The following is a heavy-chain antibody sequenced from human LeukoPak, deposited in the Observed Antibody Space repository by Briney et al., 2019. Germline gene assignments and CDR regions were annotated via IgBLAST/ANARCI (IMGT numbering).Heavy chain of an antibody. CDR1: GFTFSSYS. CDR3: ARHPYYYDSSGYYLLNWFDP. Sequence: PGGSLRLSCAASGFTFSSYSMNWVRQAPGKGLEWVSSISGSSSFMYYADSVKGRFTISRDNAKNSLYLQMNSLRAEDTAVYYCARHPYYYDSSGYYLLNWFDPWGQGTLVTVSS. V-gene: IGHV3-21*01. D-gene: IGHD3-22*01. J-gene: IGHJ5*02. CDR2: ISGSSSFM.